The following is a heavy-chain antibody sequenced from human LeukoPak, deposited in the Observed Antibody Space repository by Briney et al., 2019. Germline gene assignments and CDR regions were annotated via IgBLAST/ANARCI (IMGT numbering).Heavy chain of an antibody. J-gene: IGHJ4*02. CDR2: TYYRSKWYN. Sequence: SQTLSLTCAISGDSVSSKSATWNWIRQSPSRGLEWLGRTYYRSKWYNDYAVSVKSRITINPDTSQSQFSLQLNSVTPEDTAVYYCARASSGSYRIFDYWGQGTLVTVSS. V-gene: IGHV6-1*01. D-gene: IGHD1-26*01. CDR3: ARASSGSYRIFDY. CDR1: GDSVSSKSAT.